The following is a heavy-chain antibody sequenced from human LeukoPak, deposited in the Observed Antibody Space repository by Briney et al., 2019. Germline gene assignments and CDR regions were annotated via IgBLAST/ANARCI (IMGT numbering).Heavy chain of an antibody. CDR3: AGRSAAKDAFDI. D-gene: IGHD6-25*01. J-gene: IGHJ3*02. V-gene: IGHV3-74*01. CDR1: GFTFSSYW. CDR2: INSDGGST. Sequence: GGSLRLSCAASGFTFSSYWMHWVRQAPGKGLVWVSRINSDGGSTSYTDSVKGRFTISRDNAKNTLYLQMNSLRAEDTAVYYCAGRSAAKDAFDIWGQGTKVTVSS.